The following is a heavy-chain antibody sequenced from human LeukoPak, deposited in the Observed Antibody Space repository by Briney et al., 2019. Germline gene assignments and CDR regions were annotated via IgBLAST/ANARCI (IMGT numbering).Heavy chain of an antibody. J-gene: IGHJ4*02. CDR2: INSDGTST. Sequence: GGSLRLSCAASGFTFSSYWMYWARQAPGKGLVWVSRINSDGTSTRYADSVKGRFTISRDNAKNTVYLQMNSLRAEDVAVYYCARMYSGNPYYFDYWGQGTLVTVSS. CDR3: ARMYSGNPYYFDY. D-gene: IGHD1-26*01. V-gene: IGHV3-74*01. CDR1: GFTFSSYW.